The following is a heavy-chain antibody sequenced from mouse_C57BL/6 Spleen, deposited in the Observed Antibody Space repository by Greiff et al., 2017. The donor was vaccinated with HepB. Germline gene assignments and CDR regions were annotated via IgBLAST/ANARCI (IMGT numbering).Heavy chain of an antibody. J-gene: IGHJ4*01. CDR2: ISSGGDYI. D-gene: IGHD2-1*01. CDR1: GFTFSSYA. V-gene: IGHV5-9-1*02. Sequence: EVKLMESGEGLVKPGGSLKLSCAASGFTFSSYAMSWVRQTPEKRLEWVAYISSGGDYIYYADTVKGRFTLSRDNARNTLYLQMSSLKSEDTAMYYCTRDSSIYYGNYYYAMDYWGQGTSVTVSS. CDR3: TRDSSIYYGNYYYAMDY.